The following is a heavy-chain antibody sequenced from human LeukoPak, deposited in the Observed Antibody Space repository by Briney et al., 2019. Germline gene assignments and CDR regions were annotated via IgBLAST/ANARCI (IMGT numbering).Heavy chain of an antibody. CDR2: INPSGGST. CDR1: GYTFTSYY. Sequence: ASVKVSCKASGYTFTSYYMHWVRQAPGQGLEWMGIINPSGGSTGYAQKFQGRVTMTRDTSTSTVYMELSSLRSEDTAVYYCAREYYYGSGSYYGALPHWFDPWGQGTLVTVSS. J-gene: IGHJ5*02. V-gene: IGHV1-46*01. CDR3: AREYYYGSGSYYGALPHWFDP. D-gene: IGHD3-10*01.